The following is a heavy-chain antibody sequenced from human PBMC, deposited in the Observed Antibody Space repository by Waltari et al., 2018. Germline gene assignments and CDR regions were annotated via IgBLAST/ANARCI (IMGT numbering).Heavy chain of an antibody. CDR3: ARSVGAVAGLPLGY. D-gene: IGHD6-19*01. Sequence: QVQLQESGPGLVKPSETLSLTCAVSGYSISSGYYWGWIRPPPGKGLEWIGSIYHSGSTYYNPSLKSRVTISVDTSKNQFSLKLSSVTAADTAVYYCARSVGAVAGLPLGYWGQGTLVTVSS. CDR2: IYHSGST. CDR1: GYSISSGYY. J-gene: IGHJ4*02. V-gene: IGHV4-38-2*01.